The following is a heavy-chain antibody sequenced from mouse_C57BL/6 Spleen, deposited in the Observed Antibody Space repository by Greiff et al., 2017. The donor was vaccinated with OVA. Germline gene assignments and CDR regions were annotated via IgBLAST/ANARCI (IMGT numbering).Heavy chain of an antibody. D-gene: IGHD2-1*01. CDR2: ISDGGSYT. Sequence: EVQLVESGGGLVKPGGSLKLSCAASGFTFSSYAMSWVRQTPEKRLEWVATISDGGSYTYYPDNVKGRFTISRDNAKNNLYLQMSHLKSEDTSMYYCARDLSCGNYGGYAMDYWGQGTSVTVSS. V-gene: IGHV5-4*01. J-gene: IGHJ4*01. CDR3: ARDLSCGNYGGYAMDY. CDR1: GFTFSSYA.